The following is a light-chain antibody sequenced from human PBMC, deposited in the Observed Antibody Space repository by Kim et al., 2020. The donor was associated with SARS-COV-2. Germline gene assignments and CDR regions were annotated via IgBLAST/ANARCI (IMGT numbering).Light chain of an antibody. CDR3: QQYDSFAQYT. Sequence: ASVGDRVTITCRASQSISSSLAWYQQKPGKAPNLLIYDASSLERGVPSRFSGSGSGTEFTLTISSLQPEDFATYFCQQYDSFAQYTFGQGTKLEIK. CDR2: DAS. CDR1: QSISSS. J-gene: IGKJ2*01. V-gene: IGKV1-5*01.